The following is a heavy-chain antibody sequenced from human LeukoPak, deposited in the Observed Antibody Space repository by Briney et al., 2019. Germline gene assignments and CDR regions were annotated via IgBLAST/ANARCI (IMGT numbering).Heavy chain of an antibody. V-gene: IGHV4-59*01. CDR2: IYYSGST. CDR3: AREGSSSSLGAFDI. J-gene: IGHJ3*02. D-gene: IGHD6-6*01. Sequence: PSETLSLTCTVSGGSISSYYWSWIRQPPGKGLEWIGYIYYSGSTNYNPSLKSRVTISVDTSKNRFSLRLSSVTAADTAVYYCAREGSSSSLGAFDIWGQGTMVTVSS. CDR1: GGSISSYY.